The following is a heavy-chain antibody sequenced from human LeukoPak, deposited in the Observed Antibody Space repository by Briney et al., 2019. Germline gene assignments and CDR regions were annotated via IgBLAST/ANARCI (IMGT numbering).Heavy chain of an antibody. D-gene: IGHD6-13*01. J-gene: IGHJ4*02. Sequence: GGSLRLSCAASGFTFSSYAMHWVRQAPGEGLEWVAFIRHDGSNKYYADSVKGRFTISRDNSKNTLYLQMNSLRPEDTAVFYCVKGLVSAAGGRFFDYWGQGTLVTVSS. CDR3: VKGLVSAAGGRFFDY. CDR2: IRHDGSNK. V-gene: IGHV3-30*02. CDR1: GFTFSSYA.